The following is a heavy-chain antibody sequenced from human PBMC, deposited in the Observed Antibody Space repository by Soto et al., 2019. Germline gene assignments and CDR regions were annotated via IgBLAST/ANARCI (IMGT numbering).Heavy chain of an antibody. CDR3: ARCLHCSNGGRFDP. V-gene: IGHV4-4*02. D-gene: IGHD2-8*01. Sequence: QVQLQESGPGLVTPSGTLSLTCSVSGVSISRSNWWTWVRQAPGKGLEWIGELYPSGGTTYNPSHPNRVTISVGYSKNHPALTLTSVTAADSAVYYCARCLHCSNGGRFDPWGQGALVTVSS. CDR1: GVSISRSNW. J-gene: IGHJ5*02. CDR2: LYPSGGT.